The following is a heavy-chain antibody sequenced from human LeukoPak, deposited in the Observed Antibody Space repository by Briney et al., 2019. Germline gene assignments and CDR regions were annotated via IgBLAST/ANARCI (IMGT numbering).Heavy chain of an antibody. V-gene: IGHV3-66*02. J-gene: IGHJ4*02. CDR1: GFTVSSNY. CDR2: IYSGGST. Sequence: GGSLRLSCAASGFTVSSNYMSWVRQAPGKGLEWVSVIYSGGSTYYADSVKGRFTISRDNSKNTLYLQMNSLRAEDTAVYYCARDRRGYCSSTSCYQRFDYWGQGTLVTVSS. D-gene: IGHD2-2*01. CDR3: ARDRRGYCSSTSCYQRFDY.